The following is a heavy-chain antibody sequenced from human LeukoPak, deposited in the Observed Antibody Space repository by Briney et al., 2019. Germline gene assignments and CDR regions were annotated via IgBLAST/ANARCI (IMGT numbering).Heavy chain of an antibody. CDR1: GGSISSGDYY. CDR2: IYYSGST. Sequence: SETLSLTCTVSGGSISSGDYYGSWIRQPPGKGLEWIGYIYYSGSTYYNPSLKSRVTISVDTSKNQSSLKLRSVTAADTAVYYCARELAVAGTVTHRFDPWGQGTLVTVSS. D-gene: IGHD6-19*01. CDR3: ARELAVAGTVTHRFDP. J-gene: IGHJ5*02. V-gene: IGHV4-30-4*08.